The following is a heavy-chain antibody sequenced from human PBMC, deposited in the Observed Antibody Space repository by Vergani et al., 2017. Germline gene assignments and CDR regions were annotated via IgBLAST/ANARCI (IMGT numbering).Heavy chain of an antibody. V-gene: IGHV1-2*02. CDR1: GYTFTGYY. J-gene: IGHJ5*02. D-gene: IGHD2-15*01. CDR3: ARAIVVVVAASGGNWFDP. Sequence: QVQLVQSGAEVKKPGASVKVSCKASGYTFTGYYMHWVRQAPGQGLEWMGWINPNSGGTNYAQKFQGRVTMTRDTSISTVYMELSRLRSDDTAVYYCARAIVVVVAASGGNWFDPWGQGTLVTVSS. CDR2: INPNSGGT.